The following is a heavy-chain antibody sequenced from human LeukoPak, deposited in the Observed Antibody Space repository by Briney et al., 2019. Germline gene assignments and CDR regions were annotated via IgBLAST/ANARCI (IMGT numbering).Heavy chain of an antibody. CDR3: AKQLGYYYGMDV. V-gene: IGHV3-23*01. CDR2: ISGSGGST. CDR1: GFTFSSYA. D-gene: IGHD3-16*01. J-gene: IGHJ6*02. Sequence: PGGSLRLSCAASGFTFSSYAMSWVRQAPGKGLEWVSAISGSGGSTYYADSVKGRFTISRDNSKNTLYLQMNGLRAEDTAVYYCAKQLGYYYGMDVWGQGTTVTVSS.